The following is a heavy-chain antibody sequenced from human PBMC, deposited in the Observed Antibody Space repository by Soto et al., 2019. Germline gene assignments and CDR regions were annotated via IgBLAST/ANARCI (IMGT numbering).Heavy chain of an antibody. CDR2: ISSDGTNT. Sequence: QVQLVESGGGVVQPGTSLRLSCAASGFTFSLYAMHWVRQAPGKGLEWVAVISSDGTNTYYADSVKGRFTVSRDNSKNTLDVQVNSLRAEDTAVYYCARAGGGYPSYEMYYFDYWGQGTLVTVSS. CDR1: GFTFSLYA. D-gene: IGHD5-12*01. CDR3: ARAGGGYPSYEMYYFDY. V-gene: IGHV3-30*03. J-gene: IGHJ4*02.